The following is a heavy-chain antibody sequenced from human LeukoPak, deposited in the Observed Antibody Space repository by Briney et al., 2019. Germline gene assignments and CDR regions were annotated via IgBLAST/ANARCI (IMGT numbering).Heavy chain of an antibody. CDR3: ARTSLELPNYYYGMDV. J-gene: IGHJ6*02. D-gene: IGHD2-15*01. CDR2: TYYRSKWYN. Sequence: SQTLSLTCAISGDSVSSTSAAWNWIRQSPSRDLEWLGRTYYRSKWYNDYAVSVKSRITINPDTSKNQFSLQLNSVTPEDTAVYYCARTSLELPNYYYGMDVWGQGTTVTVSS. CDR1: GDSVSSTSAA. V-gene: IGHV6-1*01.